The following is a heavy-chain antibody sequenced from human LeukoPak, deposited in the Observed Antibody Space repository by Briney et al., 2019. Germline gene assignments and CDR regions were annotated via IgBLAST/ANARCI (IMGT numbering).Heavy chain of an antibody. D-gene: IGHD1-26*01. CDR3: ARLGSYSDH. CDR2: INHSGGT. J-gene: IGHJ5*02. Sequence: SETLSLTCAVYGESFSEYYWSWIRQPPGKGLEWIGQINHSGGTNYHPSLKTRVTISLDTSKNQVSLKLRSVTAADTAVYYCARLGSYSDHWGQGTLVTVSS. V-gene: IGHV4-34*01. CDR1: GESFSEYY.